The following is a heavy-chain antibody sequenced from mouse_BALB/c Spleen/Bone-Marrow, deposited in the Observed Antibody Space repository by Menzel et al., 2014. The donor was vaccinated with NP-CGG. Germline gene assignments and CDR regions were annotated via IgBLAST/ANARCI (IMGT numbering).Heavy chain of an antibody. V-gene: IGHV5-17*02. J-gene: IGHJ2*01. CDR3: ARNWYYFDY. D-gene: IGHD4-1*01. CDR1: GFTFSNFG. CDR2: ISSGSTSI. Sequence: SGGGIVQSGGSRKLSCAASGFTFSNFGIHWLRQAPEKGLEWVAYISSGSTSIYYADTVKGRFTVSRDNPKNTLFLQMASLRSEDSAVYYCARNWYYFDYWGQGTTLTVTS.